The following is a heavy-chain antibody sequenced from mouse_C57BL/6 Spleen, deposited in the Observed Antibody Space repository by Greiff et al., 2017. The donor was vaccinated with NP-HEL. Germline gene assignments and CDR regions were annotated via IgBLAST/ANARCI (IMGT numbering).Heavy chain of an antibody. Sequence: EVKLMESGPGLVKPSQSLSLTCSVTGYSITSGYYWNWIRQFPGNKLEWKGYISYDGSNNYNPSLKNRISITRDTAKNQFFLKLNAVTTEDTATYYCARVHYYGSSYYFDYWGQGTTLTVSS. CDR1: GYSITSGYY. J-gene: IGHJ2*01. D-gene: IGHD1-1*01. V-gene: IGHV3-6*01. CDR2: ISYDGSN. CDR3: ARVHYYGSSYYFDY.